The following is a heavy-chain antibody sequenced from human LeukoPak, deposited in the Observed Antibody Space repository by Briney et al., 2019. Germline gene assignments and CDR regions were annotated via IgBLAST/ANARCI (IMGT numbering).Heavy chain of an antibody. CDR1: GFTFDDYG. V-gene: IGHV3-20*01. CDR3: ARGGDYDQAALGMDV. D-gene: IGHD3-3*01. CDR2: INWNGGST. J-gene: IGHJ6*02. Sequence: GGSLRLSCAASGFTFDDYGMSWVRHAPGKGLEWVSGINWNGGSTGYADSVKGRFTISRDNAKNSLYLQMNSLRAEDTALYHCARGGDYDQAALGMDVWGQGTTVTVSS.